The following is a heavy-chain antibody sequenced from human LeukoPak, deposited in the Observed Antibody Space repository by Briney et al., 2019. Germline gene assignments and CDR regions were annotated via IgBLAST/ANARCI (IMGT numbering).Heavy chain of an antibody. J-gene: IGHJ5*02. CDR2: LTDSGDAT. Sequence: PGGSLRLSCAVSGFTFSHYAMSWVRQAPGTGLEWVGSLTDSGDATYYADSVKGRLTISRDNSRNTLFLQMNSLRAEDTAMYYCARVFPPNWFDPWGQGTLVTVSS. V-gene: IGHV3-23*01. D-gene: IGHD3-10*02. CDR3: ARVFPPNWFDP. CDR1: GFTFSHYA.